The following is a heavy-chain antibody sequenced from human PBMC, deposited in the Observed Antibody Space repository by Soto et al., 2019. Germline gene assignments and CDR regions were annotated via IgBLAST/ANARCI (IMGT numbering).Heavy chain of an antibody. V-gene: IGHV1-2*02. J-gene: IGHJ6*02. Sequence: GASVKVSCKASGYTFTGYYMHWVRQAPGQGLEWMGWINPNSGGTNYAQKFQGRVTMTRDTSISTAYMELSRLRSDDTAVYYCAREEGGTIFAYYGMDVWGQGTTVTVYS. CDR3: AREEGGTIFAYYGMDV. CDR1: GYTFTGYY. D-gene: IGHD3-3*01. CDR2: INPNSGGT.